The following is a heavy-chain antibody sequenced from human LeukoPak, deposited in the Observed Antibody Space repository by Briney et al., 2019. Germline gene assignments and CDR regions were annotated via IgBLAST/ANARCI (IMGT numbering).Heavy chain of an antibody. J-gene: IGHJ4*02. V-gene: IGHV4-34*01. CDR3: ARLGSIAAAGDGFDY. CDR2: INHSGST. CDR1: GGSFSGYY. Sequence: NPSETLSLTCAVYGGSFSGYYWSWIRQPPGKGLEWIGEINHSGSTNYNPSLKSRVTISVDTSKNQFSLKLSSVTAADTAVYYCARLGSIAAAGDGFDYWGQGTLVTVSS. D-gene: IGHD6-13*01.